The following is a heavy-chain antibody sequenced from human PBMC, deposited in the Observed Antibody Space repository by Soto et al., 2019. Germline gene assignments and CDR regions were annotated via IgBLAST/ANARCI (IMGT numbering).Heavy chain of an antibody. V-gene: IGHV1-3*01. Sequence: QVQLVQSGAEVKKSGASVKVSCKASGYTFTSYAMHWVRQAPGQRLEWMGWMNAGNGNTKYSQKFQGRVTITRDTSGSPPYMKLSSLRSEDTAVYYCARALAMAAASDYWGQGTLVTVSS. CDR3: ARALAMAAASDY. J-gene: IGHJ4*02. CDR1: GYTFTSYA. D-gene: IGHD6-13*01. CDR2: MNAGNGNT.